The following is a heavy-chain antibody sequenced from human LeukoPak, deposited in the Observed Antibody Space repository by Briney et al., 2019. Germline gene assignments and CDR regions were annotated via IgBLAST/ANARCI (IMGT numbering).Heavy chain of an antibody. CDR3: AREEWLSRNKLFDY. CDR2: INPNSGGT. CDR1: GYTFTSYY. D-gene: IGHD6-19*01. J-gene: IGHJ4*02. Sequence: GASVKVSCKASGYTFTSYYMHWVRQAPGQGLEWMGRINPNSGGTNYAQKFQGRVTMTRDTSISTAYMELSRLRSDDTAVYYCAREEWLSRNKLFDYWGQGTLVTVSS. V-gene: IGHV1-2*06.